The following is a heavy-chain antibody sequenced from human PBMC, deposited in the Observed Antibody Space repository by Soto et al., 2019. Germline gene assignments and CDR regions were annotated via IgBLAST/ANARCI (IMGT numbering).Heavy chain of an antibody. CDR2: IYVTGAV. J-gene: IGHJ5*02. D-gene: IGHD2-21*01. CDR3: ARLRIATNNYKWFDP. Sequence: SETLSLTCSVSGAALNSGNYYWSWIRQVPGKGLEWIGHIYVTGAVDYNPSLRDRITISQDTSERQFSLNLRLVTAADTAVYYCARLRIATNNYKWFDPWGQDTLVTVSS. CDR1: GAALNSGNYY. V-gene: IGHV4-31*03.